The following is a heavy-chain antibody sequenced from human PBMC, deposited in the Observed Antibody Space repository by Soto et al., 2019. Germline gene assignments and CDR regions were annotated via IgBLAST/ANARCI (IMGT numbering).Heavy chain of an antibody. CDR1: GASISSSNW. CDR2: IYHSGST. D-gene: IGHD3-10*01. V-gene: IGHV4-4*02. Sequence: QVQLQESGPGLVKPSGTLSLTCAVSGASISSSNWWSWVRQPPGKGLEWIGAIYHSGSTNYNPSLQSRVTISVDKPRNQFSLKRSSVTAADTAVYYCARRWGEGRVDYWGQGTLVTVSS. CDR3: ARRWGEGRVDY. J-gene: IGHJ4*02.